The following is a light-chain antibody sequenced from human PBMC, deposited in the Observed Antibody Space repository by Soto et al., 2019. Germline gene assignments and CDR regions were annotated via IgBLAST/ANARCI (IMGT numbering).Light chain of an antibody. J-gene: IGKJ5*01. CDR2: GAS. CDR1: QRVYSK. Sequence: EILMTQSPDTLSLSPGESATLSCRASQRVYSKLAWYQQRPGQAPRLLIYGASTRATGVPARFSGRGSGTEFTLTISSLQSADFAVYYCQQYTNWPTNTFGQGTRLEIK. CDR3: QQYTNWPTNT. V-gene: IGKV3-15*01.